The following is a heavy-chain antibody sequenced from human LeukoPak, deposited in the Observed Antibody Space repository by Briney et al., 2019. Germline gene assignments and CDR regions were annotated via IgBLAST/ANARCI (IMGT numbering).Heavy chain of an antibody. CDR1: GYTFTSYY. J-gene: IGHJ4*02. D-gene: IGHD5-12*01. Sequence: ASVKVSCKASGYTFTSYYMHWVRQAPGQGLEWMGIINPSGGSTSYAQKFQGRVTITADESTSTAYMELSSLRSEDTAVYYCARALPEYSGYDYGVCFDYWGQGTLVTVSS. CDR2: INPSGGST. CDR3: ARALPEYSGYDYGVCFDY. V-gene: IGHV1-46*01.